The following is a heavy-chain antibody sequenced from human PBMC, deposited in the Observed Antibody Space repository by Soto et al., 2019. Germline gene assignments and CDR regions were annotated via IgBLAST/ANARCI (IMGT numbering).Heavy chain of an antibody. CDR1: GGSIRSSTYQ. CDR3: ARHRHWKVDY. J-gene: IGHJ4*02. D-gene: IGHD1-1*01. CDR2: AYYSEST. Sequence: QLQLQESGPGLVKPSETLSLTCTVSGGSIRSSTYQWGWIGQPPGRGLEWIGSAYYSESTYYNPSLKSRVAVSVDTSKNQFSLKVTSVTAADTAVYYCARHRHWKVDYWGQGTLVTVSS. V-gene: IGHV4-39*01.